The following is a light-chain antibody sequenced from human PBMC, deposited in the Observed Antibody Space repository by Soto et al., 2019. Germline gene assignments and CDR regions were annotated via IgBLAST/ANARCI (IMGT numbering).Light chain of an antibody. CDR2: GGS. CDR1: QSVSSNH. CDR3: QQYSSSRT. Sequence: EIVMTQSPATLSVSPGERATLSCRASQSVSSNHLAWYQQKPGQAPRLIIYGGSSRATGIPVRFSGSGSETDFTLTITRLEPEDFAVYYCQQYSSSRTFGQGTKVDIK. J-gene: IGKJ1*01. V-gene: IGKV3-20*01.